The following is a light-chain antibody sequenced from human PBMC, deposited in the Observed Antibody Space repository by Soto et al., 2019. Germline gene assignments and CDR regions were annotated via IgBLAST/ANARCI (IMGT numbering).Light chain of an antibody. Sequence: QSALTQPASVSGSPGQSITISCTGTSSDVGGYNYVSWYQQYPGKAPKLMIYDVSNGPSGVSNRFSGSKSGNTASLTISGLQAEDEADYYCSSYTSSSTPHVVFGGGTKVTVL. CDR2: DVS. V-gene: IGLV2-14*01. J-gene: IGLJ2*01. CDR1: SSDVGGYNY. CDR3: SSYTSSSTPHVV.